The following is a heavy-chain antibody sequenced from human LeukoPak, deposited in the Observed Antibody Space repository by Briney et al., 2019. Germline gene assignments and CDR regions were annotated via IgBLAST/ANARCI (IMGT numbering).Heavy chain of an antibody. CDR2: INHSGST. V-gene: IGHV4-34*01. CDR1: GGSFSGYY. D-gene: IGHD1-20*01. CDR3: ARGGDGITTDDAFDI. J-gene: IGHJ3*02. Sequence: SETLSLTCAVYGGSFSGYYWSWIRQPPGKGLEWIGEINHSGSTNYNPSLESRVTISVDTSKNQFSLKLSSVTAADTAVYYCARGGDGITTDDAFDIWGQGTMVTVSS.